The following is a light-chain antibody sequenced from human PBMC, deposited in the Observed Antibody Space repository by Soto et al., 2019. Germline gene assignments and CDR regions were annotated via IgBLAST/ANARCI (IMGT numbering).Light chain of an antibody. J-gene: IGLJ1*01. V-gene: IGLV2-14*01. CDR3: SSHTSYSTRV. CDR1: SSDVGGYNY. CDR2: EVS. Sequence: QSVLTQPASVSGSPGLSIAISCTGTSSDVGGYNYVSWYQQHPGKAPKLMIHEVSNRPSGISDRFSGSKSGNTASLTISGLQADDEADYYCSSHTSYSTRVFGTGTKLTVL.